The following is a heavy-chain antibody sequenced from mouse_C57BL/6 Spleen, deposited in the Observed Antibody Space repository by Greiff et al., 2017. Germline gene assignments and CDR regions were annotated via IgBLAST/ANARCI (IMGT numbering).Heavy chain of an antibody. V-gene: IGHV5-16*01. J-gene: IGHJ2*01. CDR2: INYDGSST. Sequence: DVHLVESEGGLVQPGSSMKLSCTASGFTFSDYYMAWVRQVPEKGLEWVANINYDGSSTYYLDSLKSRFIISRDNAKNILYLQMSSLKSEDTATYYCARDGDDYFDYWGQGTTLTVSS. CDR3: ARDGDDYFDY. CDR1: GFTFSDYY.